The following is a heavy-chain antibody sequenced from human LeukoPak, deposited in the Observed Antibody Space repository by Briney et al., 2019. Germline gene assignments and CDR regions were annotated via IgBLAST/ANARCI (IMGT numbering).Heavy chain of an antibody. CDR3: VKAQVGGTSDC. V-gene: IGHV3-64D*09. J-gene: IGHJ4*02. Sequence: GGSLRLSCSASGFTFSSLAMNWVRQAPGKGLEYISGISSSGDSTYYADSVKGRFTISRDNSKNTLYLQMSSLRPEDTAMYYCVKAQVGGTSDCWGQGTLVTVSS. CDR2: ISSSGDST. CDR1: GFTFSSLA. D-gene: IGHD1-1*01.